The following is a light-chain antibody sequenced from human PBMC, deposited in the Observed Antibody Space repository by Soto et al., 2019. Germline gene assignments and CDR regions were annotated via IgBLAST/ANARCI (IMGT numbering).Light chain of an antibody. CDR2: EVS. V-gene: IGLV2-8*01. J-gene: IGLJ2*01. CDR3: SSYGGSNTVV. CDR1: SSDVGGYNY. Sequence: QPVLTQAPSESGSPGQSVTISCTGSSSDVGGYNYVSWYQQHPGKAPKLMIYEVSKRPSGVPDRLSGSKSGNTASLTVSGLQAEDEADYYCSSYGGSNTVVFGGGTKLTVL.